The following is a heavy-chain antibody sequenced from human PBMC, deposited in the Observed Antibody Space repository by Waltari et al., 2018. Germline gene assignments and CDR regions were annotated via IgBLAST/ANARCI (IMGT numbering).Heavy chain of an antibody. J-gene: IGHJ2*01. CDR3: ARKTGSGWYYGWYFDL. D-gene: IGHD6-19*01. V-gene: IGHV7-4-1*02. Sequence: QVQLVQSGSELKKPGASVKVSCKASGYTFTSYAMNWVRQAPGQGLEWMGWINPNSGNPTYAQGFTGRFVFSLDTSVSTAYLQISSLKAEDTAVYYCARKTGSGWYYGWYFDLWGRGTLVTVSS. CDR2: INPNSGNP. CDR1: GYTFTSYA.